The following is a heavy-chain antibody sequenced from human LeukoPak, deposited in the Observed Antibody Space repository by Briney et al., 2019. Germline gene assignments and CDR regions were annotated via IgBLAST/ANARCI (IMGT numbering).Heavy chain of an antibody. CDR3: ARGYCSGGSCFSSTGNFDL. D-gene: IGHD2-15*01. V-gene: IGHV3-7*04. CDR1: GFTFSSFW. J-gene: IGHJ2*01. Sequence: GGSLRLSCAASGFTFSSFWMSWVRQAPGKGLEWVANIKQDGSEKYYVDSVKGRFTVSRDNAENSLYLQMNSLRAEDTAVYYCARGYCSGGSCFSSTGNFDLWGRGTLVTASS. CDR2: IKQDGSEK.